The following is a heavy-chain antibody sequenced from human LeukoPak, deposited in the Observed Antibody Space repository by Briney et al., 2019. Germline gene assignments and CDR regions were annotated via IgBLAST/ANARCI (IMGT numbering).Heavy chain of an antibody. CDR3: ARDVLR. V-gene: IGHV4-34*09. J-gene: IGHJ4*02. CDR2: IYKTGST. CDR1: GGSFSGYY. Sequence: SETLSLTCAVYGGSFSGYYWSWIRQRPGKGLEWIGYIYKTGSTYYNPSLKSRVTMSVDTSRNQFSLKLNSVTAADTAVYYCARDVLRWGQGTLVTVSS.